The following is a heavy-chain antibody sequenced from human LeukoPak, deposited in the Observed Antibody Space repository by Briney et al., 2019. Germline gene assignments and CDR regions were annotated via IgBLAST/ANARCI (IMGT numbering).Heavy chain of an antibody. CDR2: ISSSGTSI. V-gene: IGHV3-11*04. D-gene: IGHD3-10*01. Sequence: GGSLRLSCAASGFTFSDYYMTWIRQAPGTGLEWVSYISSSGTSIHYADSVKGRFTISRDNAKNSLYLQMNSLRAEDTAVYYCARAMVRGVLDYWGQGTLVTVSS. J-gene: IGHJ4*02. CDR3: ARAMVRGVLDY. CDR1: GFTFSDYY.